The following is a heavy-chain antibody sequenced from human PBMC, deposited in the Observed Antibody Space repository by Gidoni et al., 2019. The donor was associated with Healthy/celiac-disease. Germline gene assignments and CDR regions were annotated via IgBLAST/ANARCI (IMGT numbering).Heavy chain of an antibody. CDR1: GFTFRTYS. D-gene: IGHD6-19*01. CDR3: ARAHGPAGYSSVWSYDAFDI. Sequence: EVQLVESGGRLVKLGGSLRLSCAPSGFTFRTYSTTWSRQAPGKGLEWVSAISSSSSYIYYADSGKGRFTISRDNAKNSLYLQMNSLRAEDTAVYYCARAHGPAGYSSVWSYDAFDIWGQGTMVTVSS. J-gene: IGHJ3*02. V-gene: IGHV3-21*01. CDR2: ISSSSSYI.